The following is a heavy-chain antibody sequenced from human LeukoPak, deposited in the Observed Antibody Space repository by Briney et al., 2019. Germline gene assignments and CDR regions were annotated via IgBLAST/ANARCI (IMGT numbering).Heavy chain of an antibody. D-gene: IGHD5-12*01. Sequence: GGSLRLSCAASGFTFSSYAMSWVRQAPGKGLEWVSGINWNGGSTGYADSVKGRFTISRDNAKKSLYLQMNSLRAEDTALYHCARRVATPNSWFDPWGQGTLVTVSS. CDR2: INWNGGST. J-gene: IGHJ5*02. CDR3: ARRVATPNSWFDP. CDR1: GFTFSSYA. V-gene: IGHV3-20*01.